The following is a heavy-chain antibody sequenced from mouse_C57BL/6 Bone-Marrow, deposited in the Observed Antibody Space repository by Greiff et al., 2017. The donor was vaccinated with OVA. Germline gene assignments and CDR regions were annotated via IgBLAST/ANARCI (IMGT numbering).Heavy chain of an antibody. CDR2: INPNYGTT. CDR3: ARSANWDSDFDV. Sequence: EVQLQESGPELVKPGASVKISCKASGYSFTDYNMNWVKQSNGKSLEWIGVINPNYGTTSYNQKCKGKATLTVDPSSSTAYMQLNSLTSEDSAVYYCARSANWDSDFDVWGTGTTVTVSS. V-gene: IGHV1-39*01. D-gene: IGHD4-1*01. J-gene: IGHJ1*03. CDR1: GYSFTDYN.